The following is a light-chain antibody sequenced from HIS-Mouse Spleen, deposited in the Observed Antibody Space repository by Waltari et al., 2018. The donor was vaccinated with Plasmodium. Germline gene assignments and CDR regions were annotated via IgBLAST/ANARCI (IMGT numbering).Light chain of an antibody. V-gene: IGKV3-15*01. CDR1: QSVSSN. CDR3: QQYNNWPYT. J-gene: IGKJ2*01. CDR2: GAS. Sequence: EIVMTQSPATLSVSPGESATLSCRASQSVSSNLAWYQQKPGQAPRPLIYGASTRATGIPEFTLTISSLQSEDFAVYYCQQYNNWPYTFGQGTKLEIK.